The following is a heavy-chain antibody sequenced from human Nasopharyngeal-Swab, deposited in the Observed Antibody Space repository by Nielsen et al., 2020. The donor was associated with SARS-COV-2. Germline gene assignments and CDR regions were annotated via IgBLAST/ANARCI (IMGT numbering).Heavy chain of an antibody. D-gene: IGHD5-12*01. Sequence: WVRQAPGQGLEWMGIINPSGGSTSYAQKFQGRVTMTRDTSTSTVYMELSSLRSEDTAVYYCARGAGATMAGNFDYWGQGTPVTVSS. CDR2: INPSGGST. J-gene: IGHJ4*02. CDR3: ARGAGATMAGNFDY. V-gene: IGHV1-46*01.